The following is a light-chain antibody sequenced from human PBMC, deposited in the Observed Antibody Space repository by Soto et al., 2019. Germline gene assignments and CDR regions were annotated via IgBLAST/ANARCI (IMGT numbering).Light chain of an antibody. CDR3: SSYTNINTRACV. Sequence: QSVLTQPASVSGSPGQSITISCTGTSSDVGSYNRVSWYQQHPGKAPKLIIYEVTDRPSGVSNRFSGSKSGNTASLTISGLQAEDDAEYYCSSYTNINTRACVFGTGTKVTVL. J-gene: IGLJ1*01. V-gene: IGLV2-14*01. CDR1: SSDVGSYNR. CDR2: EVT.